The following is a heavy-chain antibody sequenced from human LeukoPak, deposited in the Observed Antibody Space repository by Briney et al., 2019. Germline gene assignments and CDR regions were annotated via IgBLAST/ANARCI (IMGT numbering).Heavy chain of an antibody. CDR1: GGSISSSSYY. V-gene: IGHV4-39*01. J-gene: IGHJ4*02. CDR2: IYSSVST. D-gene: IGHD7-27*01. Sequence: SETLSLTCTVSGGSISSSSYYWGWIREPPGKGLEGIGSIYSSVSTYYNPSLKSRVTISVATSKNQFSLKLSSVTAADTAVYYCASLTHWGVLDYWGQGTLVTVSS. CDR3: ASLTHWGVLDY.